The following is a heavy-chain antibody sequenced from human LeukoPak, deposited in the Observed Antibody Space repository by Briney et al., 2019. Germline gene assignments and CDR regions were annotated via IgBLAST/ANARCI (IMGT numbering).Heavy chain of an antibody. J-gene: IGHJ6*03. Sequence: GGSLRLSCAASGFTFSSYWMSWVRRAPGKGLEWVANIKQDGSEKYYVDSVKGRFTISRDNAKNSLYLQMNSLRAEDTAVYYCARELRGSSWYYYYYYMDVWGKGTTVTISS. CDR1: GFTFSSYW. CDR3: ARELRGSSWYYYYYYMDV. CDR2: IKQDGSEK. V-gene: IGHV3-7*01. D-gene: IGHD6-13*01.